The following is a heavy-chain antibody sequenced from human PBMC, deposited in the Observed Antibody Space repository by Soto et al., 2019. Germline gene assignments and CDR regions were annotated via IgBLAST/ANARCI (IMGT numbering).Heavy chain of an antibody. D-gene: IGHD3-9*01. J-gene: IGHJ4*02. CDR2: IDHSGSP. V-gene: IGHV4-30-2*01. CDR3: ARDERHDHALTY. Sequence: SETLFLTCTVSGGSISSGGYSWNWIRQPPGKGLEWIGYIDHSGSPYYNPSLKSRVTISVDSSKNQFSLNLSSVTAADTAVYYCARDERHDHALTYWGQGALVTVSS. CDR1: GGSISSGGYS.